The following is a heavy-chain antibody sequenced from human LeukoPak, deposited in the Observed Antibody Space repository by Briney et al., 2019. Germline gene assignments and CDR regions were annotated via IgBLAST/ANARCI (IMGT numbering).Heavy chain of an antibody. V-gene: IGHV1-69*04. J-gene: IGHJ4*02. CDR1: GGTFSSYA. Sequence: SVKVSCKASGGTFSSYAISWVRQAPGQGLEWMGRIIPILGIANYAQKFQGRVTITADKSTSTAYMELSGLRSEDTAVYYCARDPIVATIFSAAYFDYWGQGTLVTVSS. CDR3: ARDPIVATIFSAAYFDY. D-gene: IGHD5-12*01. CDR2: IIPILGIA.